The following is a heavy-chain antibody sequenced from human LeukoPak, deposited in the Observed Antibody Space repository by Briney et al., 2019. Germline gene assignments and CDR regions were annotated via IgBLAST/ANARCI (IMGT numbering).Heavy chain of an antibody. Sequence: PGGSLRLSFAASGFTFSDYYMSWLRQAPGKGLEGFSYISSSGSTIYYADSVKGRFTISRDNAKNSLYLQMNSLRAEDTAVYYCARYDSSGYPDYWGQGTLVTVSS. V-gene: IGHV3-11*01. CDR3: ARYDSSGYPDY. D-gene: IGHD3-22*01. CDR2: ISSSGSTI. CDR1: GFTFSDYY. J-gene: IGHJ4*02.